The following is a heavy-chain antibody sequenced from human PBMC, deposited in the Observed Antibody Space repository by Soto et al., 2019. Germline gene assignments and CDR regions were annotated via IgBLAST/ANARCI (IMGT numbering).Heavy chain of an antibody. CDR1: GGTFNSFA. V-gene: IGHV1-69*01. CDR3: ARGRPYISACYITRNWFDS. CDR2: IIPIFATS. D-gene: IGHD6-19*01. Sequence: QVQLVQSGAEVRKPGSSVIVSCKASGGTFNSFAISWVRQAPGQGLEWMGGIIPIFATSNYPQRFQGRVAITAHGSTSTAHAEIMTPLSEDPAVDYRARGRPYISACYITRNWFDSWGQGTLVTVSS. J-gene: IGHJ5*01.